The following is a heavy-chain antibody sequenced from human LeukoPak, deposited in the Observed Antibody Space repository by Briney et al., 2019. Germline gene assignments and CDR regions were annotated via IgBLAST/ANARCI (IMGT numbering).Heavy chain of an antibody. V-gene: IGHV3-23*01. CDR1: GFAFSSYA. CDR3: AKDAPARYSLSEVSHFSCGLDV. D-gene: IGHD6-13*01. Sequence: GASLRLSCAASGFAFSSYAMSWVRQAPGKGLGWVSAISGSGSNTYYTDSVKGRFTIFRDNSKNTLYLQMISLRAEDTALYYCAKDAPARYSLSEVSHFSCGLDVWGQGTAVTVSS. CDR2: ISGSGSNT. J-gene: IGHJ6*02.